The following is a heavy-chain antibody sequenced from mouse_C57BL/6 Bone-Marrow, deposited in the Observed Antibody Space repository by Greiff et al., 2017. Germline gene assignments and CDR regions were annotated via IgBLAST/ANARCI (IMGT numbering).Heavy chain of an antibody. D-gene: IGHD2-5*01. J-gene: IGHJ3*01. CDR2: IYPRSGNT. Sequence: QVQLKQSGAELARPGASVKLSCKASGYTFTSYGISWVKQRTGQGLEWIGEIYPRSGNTYYNEKFKGKATLTADKSSSTAYMELRSLTSEDSAVYFCASIVTRFAYWGQGTLVTVSA. V-gene: IGHV1-81*01. CDR3: ASIVTRFAY. CDR1: GYTFTSYG.